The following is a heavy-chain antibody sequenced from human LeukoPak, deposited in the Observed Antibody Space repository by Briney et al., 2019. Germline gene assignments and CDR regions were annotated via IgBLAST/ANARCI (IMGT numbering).Heavy chain of an antibody. Sequence: PGGSLRLSCAASGFTFSSYSMNWVRQAPGKGLEWVSSISSSSSYIHYADSVKGRFTLSRDNAKNSLYLQMNSLRAEDTAVYYCARGGVSVGGNFDYWGQGTLVTVSS. D-gene: IGHD4-23*01. V-gene: IGHV3-21*01. CDR1: GFTFSSYS. CDR3: ARGGVSVGGNFDY. CDR2: ISSSSSYI. J-gene: IGHJ4*02.